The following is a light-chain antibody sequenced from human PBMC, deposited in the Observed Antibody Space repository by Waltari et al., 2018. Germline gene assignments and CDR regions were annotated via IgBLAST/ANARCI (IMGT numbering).Light chain of an antibody. CDR2: LGS. J-gene: IGKJ1*01. V-gene: IGKV2-28*01. CDR3: MQALQTSWT. CDR1: QSLLHSNGYNY. Sequence: DIVMTQSPLSLPVTPGEPASISCRSSQSLLHSNGYNYLDWYLQKPGQSPQLLIYLGSNRASGVPDRFSGSGSGTDFTLKISRVEAEDVGVYYCMQALQTSWTFGQG.